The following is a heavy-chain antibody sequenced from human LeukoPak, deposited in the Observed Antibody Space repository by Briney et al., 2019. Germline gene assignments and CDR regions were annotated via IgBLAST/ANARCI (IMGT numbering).Heavy chain of an antibody. Sequence: ASVKVSCKASGYTFTGYYMHWVRQAPGQGLEWMGWINPNSGGTNYAQKFQGRATMTRDTSISTAYMELSRLRSDDTAVYCCARVDAKVAVAGRGFDYWGQGTLVTVSS. CDR1: GYTFTGYY. CDR3: ARVDAKVAVAGRGFDY. J-gene: IGHJ4*02. CDR2: INPNSGGT. D-gene: IGHD6-19*01. V-gene: IGHV1-2*02.